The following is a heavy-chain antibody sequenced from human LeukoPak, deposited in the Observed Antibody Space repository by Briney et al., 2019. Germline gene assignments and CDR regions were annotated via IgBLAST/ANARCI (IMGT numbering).Heavy chain of an antibody. Sequence: KTSETLSLTCTVSGGSISSYYWSWIRQPAGKGLEWIGRIYTSGSTNYNPSLKSRVTMSVDTSKNQFSLKLSSVTAADTAAYYCARDYGYSYGLNYYYGMDVWGQGTTVTVSS. CDR2: IYTSGST. CDR1: GGSISSYY. J-gene: IGHJ6*02. CDR3: ARDYGYSYGLNYYYGMDV. D-gene: IGHD5-18*01. V-gene: IGHV4-4*07.